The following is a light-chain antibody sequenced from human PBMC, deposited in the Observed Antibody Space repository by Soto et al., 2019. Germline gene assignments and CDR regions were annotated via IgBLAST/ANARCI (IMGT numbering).Light chain of an antibody. CDR2: GAS. Sequence: IVLTQSPGTLSLSPGERATLSCRASQSVSSSYLAWYQQKPGQAPRLLIYGASSMATGIPDRFSGSGSGTDVTLTISRLEPEDFAVYYCQQYGSSPMYTFGQGPKLEIK. V-gene: IGKV3-20*01. CDR1: QSVSSSY. CDR3: QQYGSSPMYT. J-gene: IGKJ2*01.